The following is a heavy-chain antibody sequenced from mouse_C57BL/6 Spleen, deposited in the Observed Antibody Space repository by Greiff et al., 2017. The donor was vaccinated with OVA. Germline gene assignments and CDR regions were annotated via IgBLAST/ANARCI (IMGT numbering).Heavy chain of an antibody. CDR1: GYTFTSYW. CDR3: ARPLHYDGSHYYAMDY. V-gene: IGHV1-61*01. J-gene: IGHJ4*01. D-gene: IGHD2-3*01. Sequence: QVQLQQPGAELVRPGSSVKLSCKASGYTFTSYWMDWVKQRPGQGLEWIGNIYPSDSETHYNQKFKDKATLTVDKSSSTAYMQLSSLTSEDSAVYYCARPLHYDGSHYYAMDYWGQGTSVTVSS. CDR2: IYPSDSET.